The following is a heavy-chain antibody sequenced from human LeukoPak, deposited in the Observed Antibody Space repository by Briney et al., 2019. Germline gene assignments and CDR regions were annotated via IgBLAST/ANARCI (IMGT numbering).Heavy chain of an antibody. V-gene: IGHV3-23*01. D-gene: IGHD5-18*01. J-gene: IGHJ3*01. CDR3: ARQQFPLTAMVLNTDY. CDR1: GFTFSSYA. Sequence: PGGSLRLSCAASGFTFSSYAMSWVRQAPGKGLEWVSAISGSGGSTYYADSVKGRFTISRDNSKNTLYLQMNSLRAEDTAVYYCARQQFPLTAMVLNTDYWGQGTMVTVSS. CDR2: ISGSGGST.